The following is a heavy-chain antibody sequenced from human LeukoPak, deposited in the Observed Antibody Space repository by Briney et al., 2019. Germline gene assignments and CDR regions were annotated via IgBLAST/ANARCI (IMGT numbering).Heavy chain of an antibody. V-gene: IGHV3-9*01. D-gene: IGHD1-26*01. Sequence: GGSLRLSCAASGFTFDDYAMHWVRHAPGKGLEWVSGISWNSGSIGYADSVKGRFTISRDNAKNSLYLQMSSLRAEDTALYYCAKDKDGTYSALDYWGQGTLVTVSS. CDR1: GFTFDDYA. CDR2: ISWNSGSI. CDR3: AKDKDGTYSALDY. J-gene: IGHJ4*02.